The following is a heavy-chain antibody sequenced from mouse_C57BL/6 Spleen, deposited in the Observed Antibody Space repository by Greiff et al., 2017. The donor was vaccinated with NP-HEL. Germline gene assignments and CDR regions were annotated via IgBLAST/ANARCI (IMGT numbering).Heavy chain of an antibody. V-gene: IGHV1-26*01. CDR1: GYTFTDYY. J-gene: IGHJ2*01. D-gene: IGHD1-1*01. Sequence: EVQLQQSGPELVKPGASVKISCKASGYTFTDYYMNWVKQSHGKSLEWIGDINPNNGGTSYNQKFKGKGTLTVEKSSSTAYMELRSLTSEDSAVYYCARHGSSYDYFDYWGQGTTLTVSS. CDR2: INPNNGGT. CDR3: ARHGSSYDYFDY.